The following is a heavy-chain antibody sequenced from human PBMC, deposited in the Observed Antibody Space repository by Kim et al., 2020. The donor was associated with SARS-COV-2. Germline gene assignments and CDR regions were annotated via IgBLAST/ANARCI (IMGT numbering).Heavy chain of an antibody. Sequence: GGSLRLSCAASGFTFSSYAMHWVRQAPGKGLEWVAVISYDGSNKYYADSVKGRFTISRDNSKNTLYLQMNSLRAEDTAVYYCAREEWFGDAFDIWGQGTMVTVSS. CDR1: GFTFSSYA. V-gene: IGHV3-30*04. CDR2: ISYDGSNK. CDR3: AREEWFGDAFDI. D-gene: IGHD3-10*01. J-gene: IGHJ3*02.